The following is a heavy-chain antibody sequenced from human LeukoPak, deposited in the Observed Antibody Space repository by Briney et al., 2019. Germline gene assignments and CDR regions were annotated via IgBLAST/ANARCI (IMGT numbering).Heavy chain of an antibody. CDR2: ISGSGGST. J-gene: IGHJ6*02. CDR1: GFTFSSYA. Sequence: EGSLRLSCAASGFTFSSYAMSWVRQAPGKGLEWVSAISGSGGSTYYADSVKGRFTISRDNSKNTLYLQMNSLRAEDTAVYYCAKDQCSGGSCYYGPYYYYYGMDVWGQGTTVTVSS. CDR3: AKDQCSGGSCYYGPYYYYYGMDV. D-gene: IGHD2-15*01. V-gene: IGHV3-23*01.